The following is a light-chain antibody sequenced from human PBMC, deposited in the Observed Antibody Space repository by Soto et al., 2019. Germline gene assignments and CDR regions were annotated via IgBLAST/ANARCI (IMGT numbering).Light chain of an antibody. CDR2: AAS. CDR3: QQYHSYPPT. J-gene: IGKJ1*01. V-gene: IGKV1-8*01. CDR1: QDISSY. Sequence: AIRMTQSPSSFSASTGDRVTITCRASQDISSYLAWYQQKPGKAPKLLIYAASTLQSGVPSRFSGSGSATDFTLTISRLQSEDFASYYCQQYHSYPPTFGQGTKVEIK.